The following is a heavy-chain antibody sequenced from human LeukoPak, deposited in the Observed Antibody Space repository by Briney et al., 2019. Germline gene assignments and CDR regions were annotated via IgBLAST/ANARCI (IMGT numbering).Heavy chain of an antibody. J-gene: IGHJ6*02. V-gene: IGHV4-59*08. D-gene: IGHD1-1*01. CDR1: GGSIRSYY. CDR3: ARQGYNYYYYGMDV. Sequence: SETLSLTCTVSGGSIRSYYWSWIRQPPGKGLEWIGYIYYSGSTNYNPSLKSRVTISVDTSKNQFSLKLSSVTAADTAVYYCARQGYNYYYYGMDVWGQGTTVTVSS. CDR2: IYYSGST.